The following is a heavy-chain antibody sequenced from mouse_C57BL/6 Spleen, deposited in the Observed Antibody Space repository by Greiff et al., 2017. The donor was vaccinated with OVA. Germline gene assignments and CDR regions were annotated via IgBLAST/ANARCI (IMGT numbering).Heavy chain of an antibody. J-gene: IGHJ2*01. V-gene: IGHV1-50*01. CDR3: AERGY. CDR2: IDPSDSYT. Sequence: QVQLQQPGAELVKPGASVKLSCKASGYTFTSYWMQWVKQRPGQGLEWIGEIDPSDSYTNYNQKFKGKATLTVDTSSSTAYMQLSSLTSEDSAVYCCAERGYWGQGTTLTVSS. CDR1: GYTFTSYW.